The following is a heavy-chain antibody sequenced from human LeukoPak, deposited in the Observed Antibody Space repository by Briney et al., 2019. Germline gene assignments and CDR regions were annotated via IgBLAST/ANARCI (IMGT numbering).Heavy chain of an antibody. CDR1: GYTFTSYY. CDR3: ASDNWIGANAWWFEP. CDR2: INPTGGST. J-gene: IGHJ5*02. Sequence: PWASVKVSCKASGYTFTSYYMHWVRQAPGQGLEWMGLINPTGGSTGYAQKFQGRVTMTRDMSTSTDYMELSSLRSEDTAIYYCASDNWIGANAWWFEPWGQGTMVTVSS. V-gene: IGHV1-46*01. D-gene: IGHD3-3*01.